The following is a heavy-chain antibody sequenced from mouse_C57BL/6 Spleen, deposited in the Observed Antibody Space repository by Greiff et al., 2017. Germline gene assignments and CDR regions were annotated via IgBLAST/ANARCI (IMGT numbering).Heavy chain of an antibody. CDR1: GYTFTSYW. CDR3: ARYYGSSYTFWFAY. Sequence: QVQLQQPGAELVKPGASVKLSCKASGYTFTSYWMQWVKQRPGQGLEWIGEIDPSDSYTNYNQKFKGKATLTVDTSSSTAYMQLSSLTSEDSAVYYCARYYGSSYTFWFAYWGQGTLVTVSA. J-gene: IGHJ3*01. V-gene: IGHV1-50*01. CDR2: IDPSDSYT. D-gene: IGHD1-1*01.